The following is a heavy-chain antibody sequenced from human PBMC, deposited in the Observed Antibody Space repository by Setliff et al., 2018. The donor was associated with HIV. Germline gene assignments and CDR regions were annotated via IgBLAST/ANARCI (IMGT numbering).Heavy chain of an antibody. CDR3: TRDYAYDWNSVMDV. V-gene: IGHV3-21*05. J-gene: IGHJ6*03. D-gene: IGHD1-7*01. CDR1: GITLSGYR. CDR2: ISTSSSNI. Sequence: PGGSLRLSCAASGITLSGYRMNWVRQAPGKGLEWVSYISTSSSNIYYADSVKGRFTISRDNAKNSLYLQMNSLRAEDTAVYYCTRDYAYDWNSVMDVWGKGTTVTVSS.